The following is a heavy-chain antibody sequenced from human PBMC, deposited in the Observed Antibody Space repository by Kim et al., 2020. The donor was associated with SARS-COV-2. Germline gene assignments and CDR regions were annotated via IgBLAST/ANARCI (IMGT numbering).Heavy chain of an antibody. CDR2: ISSYNGNT. J-gene: IGHJ6*02. CDR1: GYTFTSYG. Sequence: ASVKVSCKASGYTFTSYGISWVRQAPGQGLEWMGWISSYNGNTNYAQKLQGRVTMTTDTSTSTAYMELRSLRSDDTAVYYCARGPRTYFDWLLDYDGMDVWGQGTTVTVSS. D-gene: IGHD3-9*01. V-gene: IGHV1-18*04. CDR3: ARGPRTYFDWLLDYDGMDV.